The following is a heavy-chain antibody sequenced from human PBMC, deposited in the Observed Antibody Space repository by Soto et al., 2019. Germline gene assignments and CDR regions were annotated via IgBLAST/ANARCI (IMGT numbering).Heavy chain of an antibody. J-gene: IGHJ5*02. D-gene: IGHD3-10*01. CDR3: AKAYSMVRGPRGIGPFDP. CDR2: ISYDGSNK. CDR1: GFTFSSYG. V-gene: IGHV3-30*18. Sequence: QVQLVESGGGVVQPGRSLRLSCAASGFTFSSYGMHWVRQAPGKGLEGVAVISYDGSNKYYADSVKGRFTISRDNSKNTPYLQMNSLRAEDTAVYYCAKAYSMVRGPRGIGPFDPWGQGTLVTVSS.